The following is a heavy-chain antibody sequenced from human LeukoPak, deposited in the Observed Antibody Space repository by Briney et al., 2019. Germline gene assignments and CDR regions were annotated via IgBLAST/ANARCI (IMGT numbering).Heavy chain of an antibody. D-gene: IGHD5-18*01. Sequence: PSETLSLTCTVSDGSISSHYWSWVRQPPGKGLEWIGYMYDTVNTKDNPSLTSRLTLSADTSKNQFSLRLGSVTAADTAVYYCATIKRGYPYGYFDFWGQGILVTVSS. J-gene: IGHJ4*02. CDR1: DGSISSHY. CDR2: MYDTVNT. V-gene: IGHV4-59*11. CDR3: ATIKRGYPYGYFDF.